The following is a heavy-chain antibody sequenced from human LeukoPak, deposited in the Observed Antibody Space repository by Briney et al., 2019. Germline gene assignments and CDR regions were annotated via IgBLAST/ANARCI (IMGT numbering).Heavy chain of an antibody. J-gene: IGHJ3*02. V-gene: IGHV3-11*04. CDR1: GFTFSDYY. CDR3: ARDLWELMLSGTGDAFDI. Sequence: PGGSLRLSCAASGFTFSDYYMSWIRQAPGKGLEWVSYISSSGSTIYYTDSVKGRFTISRDNAENSLYLQMNSLRAEDTAVYYCARDLWELMLSGTGDAFDIWGQGTMVTASS. CDR2: ISSSGSTI. D-gene: IGHD1/OR15-1a*01.